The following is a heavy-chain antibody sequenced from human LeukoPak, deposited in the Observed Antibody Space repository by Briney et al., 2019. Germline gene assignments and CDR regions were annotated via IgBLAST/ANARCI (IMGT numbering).Heavy chain of an antibody. V-gene: IGHV1-69*13. J-gene: IGHJ4*02. D-gene: IGHD3-3*01. CDR3: ASEIWSGYYFDY. Sequence: SVKVSCKGLGGTFSSYAISWVRQAPGQGLEWMGGIIPIFGTANYAQKFQGRVTITADESTSTAYMELSSLRSEDTAVYYCASEIWSGYYFDYWGQGTLVTVSS. CDR2: IIPIFGTA. CDR1: GGTFSSYA.